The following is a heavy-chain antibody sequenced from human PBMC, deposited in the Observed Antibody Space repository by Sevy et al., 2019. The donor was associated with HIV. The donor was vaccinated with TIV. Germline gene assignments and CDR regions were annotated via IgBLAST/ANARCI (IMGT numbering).Heavy chain of an antibody. CDR2: SHNSGRT. V-gene: IGHV4-38-2*01. D-gene: IGHD2-2*01. CDR3: ATVVPGDHFDY. CDR1: GYSISNGYY. J-gene: IGHJ4*02. Sequence: SETLSLTCGVSGYSISNGYYWGWIRQPPGKGLEWIGSSHNSGRTFYNPSLKSRVSISLDMSKNEFSLKLRSVTAADTAVYFCATVVPGDHFDYWGQGTLVTVSS.